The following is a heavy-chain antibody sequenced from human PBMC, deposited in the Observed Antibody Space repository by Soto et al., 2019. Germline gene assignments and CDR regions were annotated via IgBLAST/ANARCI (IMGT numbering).Heavy chain of an antibody. CDR2: ISSTTTYI. D-gene: IGHD2-15*01. CDR3: GRAPPYCSGGSCHASDY. J-gene: IGHJ4*02. V-gene: IGHV3-21*01. CDR1: GFTFSTYS. Sequence: EVQLGESGGGLVKPRGSLRLSCAGSGFTFSTYSLSLVRQAPGKGLEWVSSISSTTTYIDYADSVKGRFTISRYNAKYSMYLQSNSLSVEDTSVYYWGRAPPYCSGGSCHASDYWGQGALVTVSS.